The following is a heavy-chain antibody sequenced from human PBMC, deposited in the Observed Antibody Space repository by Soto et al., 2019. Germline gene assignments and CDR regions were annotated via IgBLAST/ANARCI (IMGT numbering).Heavy chain of an antibody. CDR2: IYYSGST. CDR1: GGSISSGGYY. J-gene: IGHJ3*02. V-gene: IGHV4-31*03. CDR3: ARERIAAADDNDAFDI. D-gene: IGHD6-13*01. Sequence: QVQLQESGPGLVKPSQTLSLTCTVSGGSISSGGYYWSWIRQHPGKGLEWIGYIYYSGSTYYNPSLKSRVTISVDTSKNQFSLKLSSATAADTAVYYWARERIAAADDNDAFDIWGQGTMVTVSS.